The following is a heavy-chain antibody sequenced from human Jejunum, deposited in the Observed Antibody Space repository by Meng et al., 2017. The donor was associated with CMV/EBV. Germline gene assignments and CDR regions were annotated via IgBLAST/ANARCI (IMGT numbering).Heavy chain of an antibody. CDR3: ARGTYGSYFDY. CDR2: INPSRGNT. D-gene: IGHD3-22*01. J-gene: IGHJ4*02. CDR1: GYTFTSYY. Sequence: SCKASGYTFTSYYFHWVRQAPRQGLEWMGMINPSRGNTIHAQRFQGRVIMTRDTSTSTVYRELSSLSSDDAAVYYCARGTYGSYFDYWGQGTLVTVSS. V-gene: IGHV1-46*01.